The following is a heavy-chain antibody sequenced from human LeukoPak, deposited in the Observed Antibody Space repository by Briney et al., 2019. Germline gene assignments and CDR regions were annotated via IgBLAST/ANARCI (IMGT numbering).Heavy chain of an antibody. CDR1: GASISSYY. D-gene: IGHD2-21*02. CDR3: ARVKGVVTAILDY. V-gene: IGHV4-59*01. Sequence: SEALSLTCTVSGASISSYYWSWIRQPPGKGLEWIGYIYYSGSTNYNPSLKSRVTFSVDTSKNQFSLKLISVTAADTAVYYCARVKGVVTAILDYWGQGTLVTVSS. CDR2: IYYSGST. J-gene: IGHJ4*02.